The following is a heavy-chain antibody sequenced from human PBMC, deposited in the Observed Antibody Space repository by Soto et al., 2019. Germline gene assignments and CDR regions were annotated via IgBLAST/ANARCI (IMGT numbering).Heavy chain of an antibody. Sequence: ASVQVYCHASGYTFTRLAMNWVRQAPGQRLEWMGWINADNGNTKYSQKFQGRVTITRDTSASTAYMELSSLRSEDTALYSCARSIMIAEVAFDYWGQGTLVTVSS. CDR1: GYTFTRLA. V-gene: IGHV1-3*01. CDR3: ARSIMIAEVAFDY. J-gene: IGHJ4*02. D-gene: IGHD3-16*01. CDR2: INADNGNT.